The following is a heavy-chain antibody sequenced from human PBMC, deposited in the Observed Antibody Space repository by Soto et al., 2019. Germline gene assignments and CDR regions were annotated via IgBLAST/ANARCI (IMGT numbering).Heavy chain of an antibody. CDR3: ARADTRAGYDY. CDR2: IYYSGST. V-gene: IGHV4-31*03. CDR1: GGSIPTGGYY. Sequence: QVQLQESGPGLVKPSQTLSLTCTVSGGSIPTGGYYWSWIRQHPGKGLEWIGYIYYSGSTSYNPALNSRITMSVDTSKNQFSLKLNSVTAADTAVYYCARADTRAGYDYWGQGTLVTFSS. D-gene: IGHD5-18*01. J-gene: IGHJ4*02.